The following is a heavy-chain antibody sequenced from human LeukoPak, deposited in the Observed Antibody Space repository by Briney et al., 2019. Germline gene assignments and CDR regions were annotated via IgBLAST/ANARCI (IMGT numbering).Heavy chain of an antibody. Sequence: GGSLRLSCAASEFTFSSYAIHWVRQAPGKGLEWVAVISNDGSTKYYADSVKGRFTISRDSSKNTLYLQMNSLRVEDTAVYYCARDLRGATLDAFDIWGRGTMVTVSS. V-gene: IGHV3-30-3*01. CDR1: EFTFSSYA. CDR3: ARDLRGATLDAFDI. CDR2: ISNDGSTK. J-gene: IGHJ3*02. D-gene: IGHD1-26*01.